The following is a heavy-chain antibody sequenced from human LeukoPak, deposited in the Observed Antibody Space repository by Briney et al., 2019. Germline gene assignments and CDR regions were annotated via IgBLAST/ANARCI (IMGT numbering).Heavy chain of an antibody. CDR1: GFTFSSYA. J-gene: IGHJ3*02. Sequence: GGSLRLSCAASGFTFSSYAMHWVRQAPGKGLEWVAVISYDGSNKYYADSVKGPFTIPRDNSKNTLYLQINSLRAEDTAVYYCARRPERYFNWLLFLDAFDIWGQGTMVTVSS. CDR2: ISYDGSNK. CDR3: ARRPERYFNWLLFLDAFDI. V-gene: IGHV3-30*04. D-gene: IGHD3-9*01.